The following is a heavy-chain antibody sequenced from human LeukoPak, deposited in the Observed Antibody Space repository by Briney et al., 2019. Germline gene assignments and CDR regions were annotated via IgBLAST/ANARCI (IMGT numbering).Heavy chain of an antibody. CDR1: GDSINSAAYY. D-gene: IGHD3-3*01. Sequence: QTLSLTCTVSGDSINSAAYYWSWIRQHPGKGLEWIGYIYYSGSTSYNPSRQSRVTISIDTSKNQFSLKLSSVTAADTAVYYCAIDNDFWSGYYSFDFWGRGTLVTVSS. V-gene: IGHV4-31*03. CDR2: IYYSGST. CDR3: AIDNDFWSGYYSFDF. J-gene: IGHJ4*02.